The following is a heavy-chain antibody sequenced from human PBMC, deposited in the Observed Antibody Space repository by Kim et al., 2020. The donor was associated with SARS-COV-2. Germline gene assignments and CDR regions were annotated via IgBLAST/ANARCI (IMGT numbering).Heavy chain of an antibody. Sequence: PSLKSRVTISVDTSKNQFSLKLSSVTAADTAVYYCARERVGATGYYGMDVWGQGTTVTVSS. J-gene: IGHJ6*02. CDR3: ARERVGATGYYGMDV. V-gene: IGHV4-39*07. D-gene: IGHD1-26*01.